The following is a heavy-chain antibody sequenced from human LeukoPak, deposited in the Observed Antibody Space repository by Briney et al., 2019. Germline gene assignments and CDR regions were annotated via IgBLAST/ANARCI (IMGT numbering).Heavy chain of an antibody. CDR3: ARALGASYDILTGYYSGNWFDP. D-gene: IGHD3-9*01. Sequence: ASVKVSCKASGYTFTGYYMHWVRQAPGQGLEWMGWINPNSGGTNYAQKFQGRVTMTRDTSISTAYMELSRLRSDDTAVYYCARALGASYDILTGYYSGNWFDPWGREPWSPSPQ. CDR2: INPNSGGT. J-gene: IGHJ5*02. CDR1: GYTFTGYY. V-gene: IGHV1-2*02.